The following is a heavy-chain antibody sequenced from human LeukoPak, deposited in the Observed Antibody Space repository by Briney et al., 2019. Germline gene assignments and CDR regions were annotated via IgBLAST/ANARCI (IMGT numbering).Heavy chain of an antibody. V-gene: IGHV3-23*01. CDR2: ISGSGDRT. CDR1: GFTFSSYG. CDR3: AKGFVEPRPHYFDY. J-gene: IGHJ4*02. D-gene: IGHD6-6*01. Sequence: PGGSLRLSCVASGFTFSSYGMSWVRQAPGKGLEWVSAISGSGDRTYYADSVKGRFTISRDNSKNTLYLQMNSLSAADTGIYYCAKGFVEPRPHYFDYWGQGTLVTVSS.